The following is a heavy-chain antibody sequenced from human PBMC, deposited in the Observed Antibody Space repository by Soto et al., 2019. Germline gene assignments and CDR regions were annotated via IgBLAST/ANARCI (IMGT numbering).Heavy chain of an antibody. V-gene: IGHV1-24*01. CDR1: GYPLTELT. J-gene: IGHJ5*02. CDR3: AGGRISSRFFEWLQPFDP. Sequence: GYSLQVSCKVSGYPLTELTMHWVRQAPGKGLEWMGGFDPEDGKTIYAQKFRDRVTMTEDTSTDTAFVELSSLRSEDTAVYYCAGGRISSRFFEWLQPFDPWGQGTL. D-gene: IGHD3-3*01. CDR2: FDPEDGKT.